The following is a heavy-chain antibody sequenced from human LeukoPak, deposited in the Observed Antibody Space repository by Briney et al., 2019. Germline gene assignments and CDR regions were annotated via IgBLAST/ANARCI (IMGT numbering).Heavy chain of an antibody. CDR3: ARVTHYYDSSGVVDY. CDR2: IYYSGST. V-gene: IGHV4-59*01. J-gene: IGHJ4*02. D-gene: IGHD3-22*01. Sequence: SETLSLTCTVSGGSISSYYWSWIRRPPGKGLEWIGYIYYSGSTNYNPSLKSRVTISVDTSKNQFSLKLSSVTAADTAVYYCARVTHYYDSSGVVDYWGQGTLVTVSS. CDR1: GGSISSYY.